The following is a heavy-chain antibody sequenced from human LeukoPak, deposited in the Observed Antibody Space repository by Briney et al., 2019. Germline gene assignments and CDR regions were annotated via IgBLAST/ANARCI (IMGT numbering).Heavy chain of an antibody. J-gene: IGHJ5*01. CDR2: INEDGSEK. Sequence: GGSLRLSCAASGFSFSRYWMSWVRQAPGKGLECVANINEDGSEKYYVDSVKGRFTISRDNAKNSVYLHMNSLRAEDTAVYCCARDKVVGPTKFDSWGQGTLVTVSS. CDR3: ARDKVVGPTKFDS. D-gene: IGHD1-26*01. V-gene: IGHV3-7*01. CDR1: GFSFSRYW.